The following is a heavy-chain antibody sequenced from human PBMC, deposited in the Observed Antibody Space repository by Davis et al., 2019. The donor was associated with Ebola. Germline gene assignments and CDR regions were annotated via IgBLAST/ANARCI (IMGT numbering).Heavy chain of an antibody. D-gene: IGHD3-22*01. Sequence: SETLSLTCTVSSGSVSGFYWSWIRQPAGKGLEWIGRIYTRGNTNYKPSLTSRVTISLDTSKNQFSLTLTSVTATDTAVYYCARDRHDTSGYGFWGQGTLVTVSS. J-gene: IGHJ4*02. CDR1: SGSVSGFY. CDR3: ARDRHDTSGYGF. V-gene: IGHV4-4*07. CDR2: IYTRGNT.